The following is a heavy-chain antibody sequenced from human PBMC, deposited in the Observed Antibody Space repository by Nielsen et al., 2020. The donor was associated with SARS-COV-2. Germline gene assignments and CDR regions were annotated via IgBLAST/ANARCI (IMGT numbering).Heavy chain of an antibody. Sequence: SVKVSCKASGGTFSSYTISWVRQAPGQGLEWMGRIIPILGIANYAQKFQGRVTITADKSTGTAYMELSSLRSEDTAVYYCARDQGYSGYGAASWFDPWGQGTLVTVSS. J-gene: IGHJ5*02. CDR2: IIPILGIA. CDR1: GGTFSSYT. CDR3: ARDQGYSGYGAASWFDP. V-gene: IGHV1-69*04. D-gene: IGHD5-12*01.